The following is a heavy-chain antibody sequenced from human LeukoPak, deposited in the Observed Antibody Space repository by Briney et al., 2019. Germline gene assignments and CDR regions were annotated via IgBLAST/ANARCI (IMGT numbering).Heavy chain of an antibody. CDR1: GGPISSSNW. CDR2: IYHSGST. V-gene: IGHV4-4*02. CDR3: ANSGYASAFDY. Sequence: SETLSLTCAVSGGPISSSNWWSWVRQPPGKGLEWIGEIYHSGSTNYNPSLKSRVTISVDKSKNQFSLKLSSVTAADTAVYYCANSGYASAFDYWGQGTLVTVSS. J-gene: IGHJ4*02. D-gene: IGHD5-12*01.